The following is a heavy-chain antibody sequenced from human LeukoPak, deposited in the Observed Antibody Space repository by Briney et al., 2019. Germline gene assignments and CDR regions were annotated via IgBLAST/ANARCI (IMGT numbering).Heavy chain of an antibody. CDR1: GGSITTHY. Sequence: SSETLSLTCTVSGGSITTHYWSWIRQAPGKALEWIGYISYSGNTYYNPFLKSRVTISRDMSKNQFSLKLTSVTAADTAVYYCARGGQDTNGYFTWFDTWGQGTLVTVSS. V-gene: IGHV4-59*11. CDR3: ARGGQDTNGYFTWFDT. CDR2: ISYSGNT. D-gene: IGHD2-8*01. J-gene: IGHJ5*02.